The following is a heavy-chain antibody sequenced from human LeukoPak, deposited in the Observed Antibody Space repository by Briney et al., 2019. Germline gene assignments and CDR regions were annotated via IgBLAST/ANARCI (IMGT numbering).Heavy chain of an antibody. D-gene: IGHD3-22*01. Sequence: SETLSLTCTVSGGSISSYYWSWIRQPAGKGLEWIGRIYTSGSTNYNPSLKSRVTMSVDTSKNQFSLKLSSVTAADTAVYYCASLGYDGSALHHFDYWGQGTLVTVSS. J-gene: IGHJ4*02. V-gene: IGHV4-4*07. CDR3: ASLGYDGSALHHFDY. CDR2: IYTSGST. CDR1: GGSISSYY.